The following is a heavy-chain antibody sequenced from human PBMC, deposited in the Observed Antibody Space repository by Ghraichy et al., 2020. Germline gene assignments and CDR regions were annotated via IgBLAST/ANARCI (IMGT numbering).Heavy chain of an antibody. CDR3: ARDGVDSSGYYVSDAFDI. CDR2: ISSSSSYI. CDR1: GFTFSSYS. D-gene: IGHD3-22*01. V-gene: IGHV3-21*01. Sequence: GGSLRLSCAASGFTFSSYSMNWVRQAPGKGLEWVSSISSSSSYIYYADSVKGRFTISRDNAKNSLYLQMNSLRAEDTAVYYCARDGVDSSGYYVSDAFDIWGQGTMVTVSS. J-gene: IGHJ3*02.